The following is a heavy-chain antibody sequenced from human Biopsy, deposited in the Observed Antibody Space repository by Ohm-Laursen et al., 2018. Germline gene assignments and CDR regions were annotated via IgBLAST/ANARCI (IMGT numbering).Heavy chain of an antibody. Sequence: ASSVKVSCKTSGGTFSDYAISWLRQAPGQGLEWMGGIIPLFGTTNYAQKFQDRVTVAADTSTSTATMELRSLRSDDTAMYYCATKLTGYFHHWGQGTLVIVSS. V-gene: IGHV1-69*06. J-gene: IGHJ1*01. CDR2: IIPLFGTT. CDR1: GGTFSDYA. CDR3: ATKLTGYFHH. D-gene: IGHD3-9*01.